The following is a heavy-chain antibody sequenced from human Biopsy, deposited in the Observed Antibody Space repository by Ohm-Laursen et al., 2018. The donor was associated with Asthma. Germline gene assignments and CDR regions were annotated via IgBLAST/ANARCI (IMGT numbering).Heavy chain of an antibody. CDR1: GFSFSNFG. J-gene: IGHJ4*02. CDR3: AKELFPGWELRRGPDS. Sequence: SLRLSCAASGFSFSNFGMHWVRQAPGKGLEWVAVISFDGSNEDYAYSVKGRFTISRDNSKNTLLLEMNSLRPEDTAVYYCAKELFPGWELRRGPDSWGQGTLVTVSS. V-gene: IGHV3-30*18. CDR2: ISFDGSNE. D-gene: IGHD1-26*01.